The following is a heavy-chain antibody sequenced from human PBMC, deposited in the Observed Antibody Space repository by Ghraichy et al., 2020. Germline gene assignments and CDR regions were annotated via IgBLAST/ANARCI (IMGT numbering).Heavy chain of an antibody. CDR3: ARYLDNWFDP. CDR2: IYYSGST. J-gene: IGHJ5*02. Sequence: SETPSLTCTVSGGSIVSYYYSWIRQPPGKGLEWIGYIYYSGSTNYNPSLKSRVTISIDTSKNQFSLNLSSVTAADTAVYYCARYLDNWFDPWGQGTLVTVSS. V-gene: IGHV4-59*01. CDR1: GGSIVSYY.